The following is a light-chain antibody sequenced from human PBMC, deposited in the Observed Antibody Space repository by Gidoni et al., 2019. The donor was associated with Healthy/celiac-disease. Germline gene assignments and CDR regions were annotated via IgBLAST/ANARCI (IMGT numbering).Light chain of an antibody. J-gene: IGKJ1*01. CDR1: QSISSY. CDR3: QQSYSTPGT. CDR2: AAS. Sequence: DIQMTQSPSSLSASVGDRVTITCRASQSISSYLNWYQQKPGKAPKLLIYAASSLQGGVPSRFSGRGSGTDFTLTISSLQPEDFATYYCQQSYSTPGTFGQGTKVEIK. V-gene: IGKV1-39*01.